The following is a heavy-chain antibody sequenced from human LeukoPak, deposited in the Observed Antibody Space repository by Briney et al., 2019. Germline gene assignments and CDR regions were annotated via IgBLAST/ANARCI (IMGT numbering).Heavy chain of an antibody. V-gene: IGHV3-48*03. CDR2: ICSSGNTI. J-gene: IGHJ6*02. CDR3: ASGAGYYYNDTDV. D-gene: IGHD3-10*01. Sequence: PGGSLRLSCAASGFTFSNYEMNWVRQAPGKGLEWVSYICSSGNTIYYADSVKGRFTISRDNAKNSLYLQMNTLTAEDTAVYYCASGAGYYYNDTDVWGHGTTVTVSS. CDR1: GFTFSNYE.